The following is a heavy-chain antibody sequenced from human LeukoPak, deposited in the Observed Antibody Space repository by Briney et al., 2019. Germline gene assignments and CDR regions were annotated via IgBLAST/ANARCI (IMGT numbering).Heavy chain of an antibody. J-gene: IGHJ6*02. D-gene: IGHD6-13*01. V-gene: IGHV3-30-3*01. CDR2: ISYDGSNK. CDR3: ARDQGSSWYLPNYYYYYGMDV. CDR1: GFTFSSYA. Sequence: GGSLRLSCAASGFTFSSYAMSWVRQAPGKGLEWVAVISYDGSNKYYADSVKGRFTISRDNSKNTLYLQMNSLRAEDTAVYYCARDQGSSWYLPNYYYYYGMDVWGQGTTVTVSS.